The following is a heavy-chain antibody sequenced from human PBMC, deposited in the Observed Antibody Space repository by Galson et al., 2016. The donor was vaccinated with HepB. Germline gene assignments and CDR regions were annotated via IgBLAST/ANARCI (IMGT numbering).Heavy chain of an antibody. CDR2: ISYDGSNK. J-gene: IGHJ4*02. D-gene: IGHD3-22*01. CDR1: EFTFSSYG. V-gene: IGHV3-30*03. CDR3: ARDSITMILEYYFDY. Sequence: LRLSCAASEFTFSSYGMHWVRQAPGKGLEWVAVISYDGSNKYYADSVKGRFTISRDNSKNTLYLQMHSLRAEDTAVYYCARDSITMILEYYFDYWGQGTLVTVSS.